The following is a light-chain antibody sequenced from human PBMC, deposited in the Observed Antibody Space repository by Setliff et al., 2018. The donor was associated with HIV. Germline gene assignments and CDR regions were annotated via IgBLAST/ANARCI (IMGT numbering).Light chain of an antibody. Sequence: QFVLTQPPSVSGTPGQWVTISCSGSSSNIGSNTVNWYQQLPGTAPKLLIYSNNQRPSGVPDRLFGSKSGTSASLAISGLQSGDEADYYCAAWDDSLNGYVFGTGTKVTVL. J-gene: IGLJ1*01. CDR1: SSNIGSNT. CDR2: SNN. CDR3: AAWDDSLNGYV. V-gene: IGLV1-44*01.